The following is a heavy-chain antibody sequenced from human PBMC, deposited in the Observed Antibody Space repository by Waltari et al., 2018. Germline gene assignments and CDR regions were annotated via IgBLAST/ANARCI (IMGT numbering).Heavy chain of an antibody. J-gene: IGHJ4*02. CDR1: GFTFSSYA. D-gene: IGHD3-22*01. CDR3: ARLYYTADY. Sequence: ELQLLESGGGLVKSGGSLRLSCADSGFTFSSYAMSWVRQAPGKGLEWVSGIRNSGDSADYADSVQGRFTISRDNSKNTLYLYMNSLRAEDTAVYYCARLYYTADYWGQGTLVTVSS. V-gene: IGHV3-23*01. CDR2: IRNSGDSA.